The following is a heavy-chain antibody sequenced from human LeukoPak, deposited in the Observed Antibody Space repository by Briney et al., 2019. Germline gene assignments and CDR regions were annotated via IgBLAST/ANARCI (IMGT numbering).Heavy chain of an antibody. Sequence: PSETLSLTCTVSGGSISSYQWSWIRQPPGKELEWIGSIYYSGSPTYNPSLKSRVIISVDTSKNQFSLKLSPVTAADTAVYYCARVTSRLGWFDPWGQGTLVTVSS. CDR1: GGSISSYQ. J-gene: IGHJ5*02. CDR3: ARVTSRLGWFDP. V-gene: IGHV4-59*01. CDR2: IYYSGSP. D-gene: IGHD1-14*01.